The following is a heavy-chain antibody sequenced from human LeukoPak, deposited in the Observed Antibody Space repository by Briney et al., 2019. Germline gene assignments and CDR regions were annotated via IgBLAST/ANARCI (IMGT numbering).Heavy chain of an antibody. D-gene: IGHD4-17*01. CDR3: ARGETAVTSYLHY. Sequence: GGSLRLSCAASGFIFSNFGMNWVRQAPGKGLQWLSYTSTTSSTIYYADSVKGRFTISRDNAKNSLYLQMNSLRDEDTAVYYCARGETAVTSYLHYWGQGTLVTVSS. CDR2: TSTTSSTI. J-gene: IGHJ4*02. V-gene: IGHV3-48*02. CDR1: GFIFSNFG.